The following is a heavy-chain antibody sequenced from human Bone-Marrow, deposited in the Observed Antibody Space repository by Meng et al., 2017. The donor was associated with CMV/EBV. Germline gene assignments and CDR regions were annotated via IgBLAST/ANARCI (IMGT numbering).Heavy chain of an antibody. J-gene: IGHJ6*02. CDR2: IYNEFSST. V-gene: IGHV3-23*03. CDR1: GFTFSSYA. D-gene: IGHD4-17*01. Sequence: GESLKISCAASGFTFSSYAMSWVRQAPGKGLEWVSVIYNEFSSTYYTDSVKGRFTISRDNSKNTLYLQMNSLRAEDTAVYFCAKDMRDGHDYGDNINYFSGMDVWGQGTTVTVSS. CDR3: AKDMRDGHDYGDNINYFSGMDV.